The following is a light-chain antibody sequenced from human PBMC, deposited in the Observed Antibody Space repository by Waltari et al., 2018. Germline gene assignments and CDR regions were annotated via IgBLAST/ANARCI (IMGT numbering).Light chain of an antibody. J-gene: IGLJ2*01. Sequence: QHLPGPAPKTPSDGNINRPSGVPDRFSGSKSVPSASLAITGLQAEDEADYYCQSYDSSLSGVVFGGGTKLTVL. CDR3: QSYDSSLSGVV. V-gene: IGLV1-40*01. CDR2: GNI.